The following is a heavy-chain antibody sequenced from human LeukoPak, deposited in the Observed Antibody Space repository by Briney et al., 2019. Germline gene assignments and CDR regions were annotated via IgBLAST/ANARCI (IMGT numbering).Heavy chain of an antibody. Sequence: PGGSLRLSCAASVVIVSTNYITWVRQAPGEGLQCGALLFVDRRTFYENTVKRRFTVSRDNSKNTLYLQMNSMRPEDTAVYYCAKDVVIAASYDYGDYIPLPHWGQGTLVTVSS. CDR3: AKDVVIAASYDYGDYIPLPH. J-gene: IGHJ1*01. D-gene: IGHD4-17*01. CDR1: VVIVSTNY. V-gene: IGHV3-66*02. CDR2: LFVDRRT.